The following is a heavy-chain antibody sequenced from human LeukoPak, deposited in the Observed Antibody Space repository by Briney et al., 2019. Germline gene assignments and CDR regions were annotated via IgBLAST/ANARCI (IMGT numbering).Heavy chain of an antibody. CDR1: GYSINNYW. V-gene: IGHV5-51*01. CDR2: IYPADSDI. J-gene: IGHJ5*02. D-gene: IGHD2-15*01. Sequence: GESLKISCKGSGYSINNYWIGWVRQMPGKGLEWMGIIYPADSDIRYSPSFQGQVTISADKSISTAYLQWSSLKASDTAMYYCARQEYCSGGSCYTWFDPWGQGTLITVSS. CDR3: ARQEYCSGGSCYTWFDP.